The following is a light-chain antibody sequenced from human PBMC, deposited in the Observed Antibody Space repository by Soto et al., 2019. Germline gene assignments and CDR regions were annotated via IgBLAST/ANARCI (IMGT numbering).Light chain of an antibody. V-gene: IGKV1-5*03. CDR2: KAS. CDR1: QSSSSW. J-gene: IGKJ3*01. CDR3: QQYNSSPFT. Sequence: DIQMTQSPSTLSASVGDRVTITCRASQSSSSWLAWYQQKPGKALKLLIDKASSLESGVPSRFNASGSGTEFTLTISSLKPDDFADYYCQQYNSSPFTVGPGTKVDIK.